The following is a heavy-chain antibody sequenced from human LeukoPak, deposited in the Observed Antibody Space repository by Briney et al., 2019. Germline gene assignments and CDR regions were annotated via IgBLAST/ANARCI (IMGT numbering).Heavy chain of an antibody. CDR3: AKEAQIVVVPAVANPFDY. CDR1: GFTFSSYA. Sequence: PGGSLRLSCAASGFTFSSYAMSWVRQAPGKGLEWVSAISGSGGSTYYADSVKGRFTISRDNSKNTLYLQMNSLRAEDTAVYYCAKEAQIVVVPAVANPFDYWGQGTLVTVSS. D-gene: IGHD2-2*01. V-gene: IGHV3-23*01. J-gene: IGHJ4*02. CDR2: ISGSGGST.